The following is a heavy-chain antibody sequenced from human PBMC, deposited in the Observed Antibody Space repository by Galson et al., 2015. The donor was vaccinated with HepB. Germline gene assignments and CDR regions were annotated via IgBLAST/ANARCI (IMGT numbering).Heavy chain of an antibody. CDR3: AKVGWVRDLNWFFDL. CDR1: GFTFRNYA. J-gene: IGHJ2*01. V-gene: IGHV3-23*01. D-gene: IGHD3/OR15-3a*01. Sequence: SLRLSCAASGFTFRNYAMTWVRQAPGKGLEWVPAISGSGGSTYYADSVKGRFTISRDNSKNTLYLQMNSLRAEDTAVYYCAKVGWVRDLNWFFDLWGRGTLVTVSS. CDR2: ISGSGGST.